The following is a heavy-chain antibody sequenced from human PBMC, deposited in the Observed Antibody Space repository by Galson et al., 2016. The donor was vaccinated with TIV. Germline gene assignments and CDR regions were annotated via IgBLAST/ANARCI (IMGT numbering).Heavy chain of an antibody. Sequence: SVKVSCKASAYTFSDYYIHWVRQAPGQSLEWMGWLNPVSGDTYYVQKFQDRVTFIRDTSISTAYMELTGLKSDDTAIFYCARDSDLLTGHSSFDSWGQGTLVTVSS. CDR1: AYTFSDYY. D-gene: IGHD3-9*01. J-gene: IGHJ4*02. CDR3: ARDSDLLTGHSSFDS. V-gene: IGHV1-2*02. CDR2: LNPVSGDT.